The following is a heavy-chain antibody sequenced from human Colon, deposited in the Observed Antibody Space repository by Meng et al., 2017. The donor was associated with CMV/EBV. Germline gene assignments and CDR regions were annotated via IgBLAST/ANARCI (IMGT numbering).Heavy chain of an antibody. CDR3: VRNDLDIQTNPSLDF. V-gene: IGHV3-33*04. CDR2: IRSDGTNK. D-gene: IGHD5-18*01. Sequence: GESLKISCIASGFTFNTYGMHWVRQAPGKGLEWLTYIRSDGTNKYYADSVKGRFTLSRDNAQDSLFLQMDSLRVEDTAIYYCVRNDLDIQTNPSLDFWGLGTLVTVSS. J-gene: IGHJ4*02. CDR1: GFTFNTYG.